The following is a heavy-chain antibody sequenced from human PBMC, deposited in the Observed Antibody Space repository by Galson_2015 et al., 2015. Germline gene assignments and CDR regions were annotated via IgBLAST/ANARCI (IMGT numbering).Heavy chain of an antibody. CDR3: ARNRLGELSLYENYYYGMDF. J-gene: IGHJ6*02. CDR2: IIPIFGIA. V-gene: IGHV1-69*10. CDR1: GGTFSSYA. D-gene: IGHD3-16*02. Sequence: SVKVSCKASGGTFSSYAISWVRQAPGQGLEWMGGIIPIFGIANYAQKFQGRVTITADKSTSTAYMELSSLRSEDTAVYYCARNRLGELSLYENYYYGMDFWGQGTTVTVSS.